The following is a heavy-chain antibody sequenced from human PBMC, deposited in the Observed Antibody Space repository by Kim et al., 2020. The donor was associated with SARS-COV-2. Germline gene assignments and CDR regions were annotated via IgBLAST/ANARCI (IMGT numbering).Heavy chain of an antibody. Sequence: GGSLRLSCAVSGFTFRDYNMSWIRQAPGKGLEWVSYISSAGSNIYYADSVRGRFTMSRDNAKNSLFLQMNSLRAEDTAVYYCARPRVSSSCYSAIDYWGQGTMVTVSS. CDR2: ISSAGSNI. CDR3: ARPRVSSSCYSAIDY. V-gene: IGHV3-11*04. CDR1: GFTFRDYN. J-gene: IGHJ4*02. D-gene: IGHD6-13*01.